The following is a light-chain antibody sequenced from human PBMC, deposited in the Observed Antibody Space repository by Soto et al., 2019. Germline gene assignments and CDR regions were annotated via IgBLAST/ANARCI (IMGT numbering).Light chain of an antibody. J-gene: IGKJ3*01. CDR2: AAS. CDR1: QAIKNF. CDR3: QEDSSVPV. V-gene: IGKV1-27*01. Sequence: DIRMTQSQTSLSASVGDRVTIACRASQAIKNFVAWYQQQPGKAPKLLIYAASTLQSGVTSRFSGSGSGTDFTLTINSLQPEDVATYSCQEDSSVPVFGPGTKVEIK.